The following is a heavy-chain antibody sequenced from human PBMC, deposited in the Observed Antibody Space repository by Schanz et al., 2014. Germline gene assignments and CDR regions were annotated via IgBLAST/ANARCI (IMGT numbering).Heavy chain of an antibody. D-gene: IGHD3-10*01. V-gene: IGHV3-48*01. Sequence: EVQLVESGGGLVQPGGSLRLSCAASGFTFSNYSMNWVRQAPGKGLEWVSYISSSSSTIYYADSVKGRFSVSRDNSKNTLYLQMNSLRADDTAVYYCAKDQLANYRGSGYNWFDPWGQGTLVTVSS. CDR2: ISSSSSTI. CDR3: AKDQLANYRGSGYNWFDP. J-gene: IGHJ5*02. CDR1: GFTFSNYS.